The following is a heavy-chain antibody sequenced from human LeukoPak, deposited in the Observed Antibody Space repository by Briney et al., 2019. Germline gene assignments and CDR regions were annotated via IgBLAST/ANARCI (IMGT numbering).Heavy chain of an antibody. Sequence: GASVKVSCTCSGYTFTTYGITWVRQPPGQGLEWMGWISARSGNTNFAQKVQRRVTLTTDTSTSTAYMELRSLRSDDTAVYYCARDSLVSGYDYDYWGQGTLVTVSS. V-gene: IGHV1-18*01. CDR2: ISARSGNT. D-gene: IGHD5-12*01. J-gene: IGHJ4*02. CDR3: ARDSLVSGYDYDY. CDR1: GYTFTTYG.